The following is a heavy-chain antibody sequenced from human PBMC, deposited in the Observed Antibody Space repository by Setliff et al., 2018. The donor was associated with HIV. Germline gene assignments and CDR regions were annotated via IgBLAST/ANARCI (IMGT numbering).Heavy chain of an antibody. D-gene: IGHD3-22*01. J-gene: IGHJ1*01. CDR1: GFTFSSYA. CDR2: ISGSGGST. Sequence: PGGSLRLSCAASGFTFSSYAMSWVRQAPGKGLEWVSAISGSGGSTYYADSVKGRFTISRDNSKNTLYLQMNSLRAEDTAVYYCVRDLVYYYDNSGSFYVAEYFQHWGQGTLVTVSS. V-gene: IGHV3-23*01. CDR3: VRDLVYYYDNSGSFYVAEYFQH.